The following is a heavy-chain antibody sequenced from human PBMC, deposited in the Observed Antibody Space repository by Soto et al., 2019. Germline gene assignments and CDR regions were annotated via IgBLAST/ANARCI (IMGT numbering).Heavy chain of an antibody. V-gene: IGHV4-4*02. D-gene: IGHD3-16*02. Sequence: QVQLQESGPGLVKPSGTLSLTCAVSSGSISSSNWWSWVRQPPGNALEWIGEIYHSGSTNYNPSLKSRVTISVDKSKNRFSLKLSSVTAADAAVYYCARVMAYYDYIWGSYRYTGFDYWGQGTLVTVSS. CDR2: IYHSGST. CDR1: SGSISSSNW. J-gene: IGHJ4*02. CDR3: ARVMAYYDYIWGSYRYTGFDY.